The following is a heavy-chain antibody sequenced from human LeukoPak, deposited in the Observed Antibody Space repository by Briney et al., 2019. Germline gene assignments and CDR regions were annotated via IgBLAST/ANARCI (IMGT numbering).Heavy chain of an antibody. CDR2: INPSDGSR. CDR1: GYTFTNYY. V-gene: IGHV1-46*01. CDR3: VRAYNREAVTGPTNAPFDY. Sequence: GASVKISCTASGYTFTNYYMHWVRQAPGQGLEWMGIINPSDGSRSYAQKFQGRVTMTRDTSKSTVYMELSSLRSEDTAAYYCVRAYNREAVTGPTNAPFDYWGQGTLVPVSS. D-gene: IGHD6-19*01. J-gene: IGHJ4*02.